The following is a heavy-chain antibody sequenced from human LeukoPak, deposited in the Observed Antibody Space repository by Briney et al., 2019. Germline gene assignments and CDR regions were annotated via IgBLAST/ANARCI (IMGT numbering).Heavy chain of an antibody. D-gene: IGHD6-19*01. V-gene: IGHV3-7*01. CDR3: ARSGQWLDDAFDI. CDR1: GFTFSSYW. J-gene: IGHJ3*02. CDR2: IKQDGSEK. Sequence: PGGSLRLSCAASGFTFSSYWMSWVRRAPGKGLEWVANIKQDGSEKYYVDSVKGRFTISRDNAKNSLYLQMNSLRAEDTAVYYCARSGQWLDDAFDIWGQGTMVTVSS.